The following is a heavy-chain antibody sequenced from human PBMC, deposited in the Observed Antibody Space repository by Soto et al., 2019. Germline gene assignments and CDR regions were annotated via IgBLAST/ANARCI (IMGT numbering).Heavy chain of an antibody. Sequence: SETLSLTCTVSGGSISSSSYYWGWIRQPPGKGLEWIGSIYYSGSTYYNPSLKSRVTISVDTSKNQFSLKLSSVTAADTAVYYCANGYSSSWRDAFDIWGQGTMVTVSS. V-gene: IGHV4-39*01. CDR1: GGSISSSSYY. CDR2: IYYSGST. J-gene: IGHJ3*02. D-gene: IGHD6-13*01. CDR3: ANGYSSSWRDAFDI.